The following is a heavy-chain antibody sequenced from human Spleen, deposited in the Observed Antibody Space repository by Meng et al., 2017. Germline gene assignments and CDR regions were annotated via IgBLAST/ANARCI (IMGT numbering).Heavy chain of an antibody. CDR2: INHSGST. CDR1: GGSFSGYY. J-gene: IGHJ6*02. D-gene: IGHD3-22*01. V-gene: IGHV4-34*01. Sequence: GSLRLSCAVYGGSFSGYYWSWIRQPPGKGLEWIGEINHSGSTNYNPSLKSRVTISVDTSKNQFSLKLSSVTAADTAVYYCARFYYYDSSGYHGNYYYYYGMDVWGQGTTVTVSS. CDR3: ARFYYYDSSGYHGNYYYYYGMDV.